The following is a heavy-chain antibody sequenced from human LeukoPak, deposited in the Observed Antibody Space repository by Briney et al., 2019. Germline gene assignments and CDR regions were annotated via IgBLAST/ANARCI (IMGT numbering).Heavy chain of an antibody. Sequence: PGGSLRLSCAASGFTFSSYAMTWLRQAPGKGLEWVSAIGTAGDTYYPGSVKGRFTISRENAKNSLYLQMNSLRAGDTAVYYCARGYSGYGLLAFDIWGQGTMVTVSS. CDR1: GFTFSSYA. D-gene: IGHD5-12*01. V-gene: IGHV3-13*01. CDR2: IGTAGDT. J-gene: IGHJ3*02. CDR3: ARGYSGYGLLAFDI.